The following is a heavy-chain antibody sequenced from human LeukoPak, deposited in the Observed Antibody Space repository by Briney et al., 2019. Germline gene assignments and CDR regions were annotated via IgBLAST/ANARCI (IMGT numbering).Heavy chain of an antibody. V-gene: IGHV3-21*01. J-gene: IGHJ3*02. Sequence: SGGSLRLSCAASGFTLSSYSMNWVRQAPGKGLEWVSSISSSSSYIYYADSVKGRFTISRDNAKNSLYLQMNSLRAEDTAVYYCARALLLWFGEPRSGAFDIWGQGTMVTVSS. CDR1: GFTLSSYS. CDR3: ARALLLWFGEPRSGAFDI. D-gene: IGHD3-10*01. CDR2: ISSSSSYI.